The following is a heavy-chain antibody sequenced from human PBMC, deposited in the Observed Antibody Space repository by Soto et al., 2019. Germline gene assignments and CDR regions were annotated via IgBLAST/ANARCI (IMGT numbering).Heavy chain of an antibody. CDR2: INPNSGGT. Sequence: ASVKVSCKASGYTFTDYYMHWVRQAPGQGLEWMGWINPNSGGTNYAQKFQGRVTMTRDTSISTAYMELSRLRSDDTAVYYCARAPYYYDSSGYPWGQGTLVTVSS. D-gene: IGHD3-22*01. J-gene: IGHJ5*02. CDR3: ARAPYYYDSSGYP. CDR1: GYTFTDYY. V-gene: IGHV1-2*02.